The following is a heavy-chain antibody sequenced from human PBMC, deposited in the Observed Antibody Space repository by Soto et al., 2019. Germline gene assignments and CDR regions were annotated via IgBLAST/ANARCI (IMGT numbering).Heavy chain of an antibody. J-gene: IGHJ4*02. CDR1: GGSISSSNW. V-gene: IGHV4-4*02. D-gene: IGHD5-18*01. CDR2: IYHSGST. Sequence: SETLSLTCAVSGGSISSSNWWSWVRQPPGKGLEWIGEIYHSGSTNYNPSLKGRVTISVDKSKNQFSLKLSSVTAADTAVYYCARVDTAMVYGYWGQGTLVTVSS. CDR3: ARVDTAMVYGY.